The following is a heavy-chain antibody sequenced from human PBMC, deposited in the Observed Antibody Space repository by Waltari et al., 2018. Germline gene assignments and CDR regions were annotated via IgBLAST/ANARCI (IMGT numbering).Heavy chain of an antibody. J-gene: IGHJ3*02. D-gene: IGHD3-9*01. CDR3: ARAMRYYDILTGPSDALDI. Sequence: QLHLQESGPGLVKPSETLSLTCTVSGGSLTSSSYYWDWLPQSPGKGLEWIGHLNHIETTVCNTSLKRRVTMSLDPSKNQFSRKLSSVTAADTAVYYCARAMRYYDILTGPSDALDIWGQGRMVTVSS. V-gene: IGHV4-39*07. CDR2: LNHIETT. CDR1: GGSLTSSSYY.